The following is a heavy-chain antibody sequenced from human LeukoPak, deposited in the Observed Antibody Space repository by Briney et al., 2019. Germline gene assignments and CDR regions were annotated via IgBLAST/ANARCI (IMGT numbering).Heavy chain of an antibody. CDR3: TQGGELMNY. CDR2: IYTSGST. J-gene: IGHJ4*02. CDR1: GGSFSGYY. Sequence: SETLSLTCAVYGGSFSGYYWTWIRQPAGKGLEWIGRIYTSGSTNYNPSLKSRVTISIDASKNQFSLRLSSVTAADTAVYYCTQGGELMNYWGQGTLVTVSS. V-gene: IGHV4-59*10. D-gene: IGHD1-26*01.